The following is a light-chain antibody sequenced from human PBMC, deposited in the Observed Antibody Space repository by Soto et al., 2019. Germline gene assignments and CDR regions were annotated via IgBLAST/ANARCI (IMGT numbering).Light chain of an antibody. Sequence: DTVLTQSPGTLSLTRGERATLSCRASQSVCSGCLAWYQQKPGQAPRLLIYGASSRATGIPDRFSGSGSGTDFTLTISRLEPEDFAVYFCQHYGTTPWTFGQGTKVGIK. CDR1: QSVCSGC. J-gene: IGKJ1*01. V-gene: IGKV3-20*01. CDR3: QHYGTTPWT. CDR2: GAS.